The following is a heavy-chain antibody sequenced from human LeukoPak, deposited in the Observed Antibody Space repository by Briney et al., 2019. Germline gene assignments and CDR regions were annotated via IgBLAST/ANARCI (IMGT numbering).Heavy chain of an antibody. D-gene: IGHD5-24*01. CDR2: IWYDGSNK. CDR1: GFTFSSYG. CDR3: ARPSPPGDGYNPCDY. V-gene: IGHV3-33*01. Sequence: PGGSLRLSCAASGFTFSSYGMHWVRQAPGKGLEWVAVIWYDGSNKYYADSVKGRFTISRDNSKNTLYLQMNSLRAEDTAVYYCARPSPPGDGYNPCDYWGPGALVIVSS. J-gene: IGHJ4*02.